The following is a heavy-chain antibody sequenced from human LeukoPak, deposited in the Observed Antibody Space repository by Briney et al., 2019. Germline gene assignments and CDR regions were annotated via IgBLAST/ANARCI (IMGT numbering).Heavy chain of an antibody. CDR1: GFTVSSNY. D-gene: IGHD5-24*01. CDR3: ARGMADYFDY. J-gene: IGHJ4*02. CDR2: IYTDGDT. Sequence: GGSLRLSCAASGFTVSSNYMSWVRQAPGKGLEWVSVIYTDGDTYYADSVEGTLTISRDNSKNTLYLQMNSLRAEDTAVYYCARGMADYFDYWGRGTLVTVSS. V-gene: IGHV3-66*01.